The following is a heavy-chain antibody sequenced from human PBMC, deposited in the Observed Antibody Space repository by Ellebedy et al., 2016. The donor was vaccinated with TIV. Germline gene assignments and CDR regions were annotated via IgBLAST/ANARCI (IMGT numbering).Heavy chain of an antibody. D-gene: IGHD3-10*01. Sequence: ASVKVSCKASGYTFSSNGIVWVRQAPGQGLEWMGWISAFNGKTNYAQKLQGRVTMTTDTSTSTAYMELRSLRSDDTAVYYCARTPAFGSGSYYEYYYGMDVWGQGTTVTVSS. CDR2: ISAFNGKT. CDR3: ARTPAFGSGSYYEYYYGMDV. J-gene: IGHJ6*02. V-gene: IGHV1-18*01. CDR1: GYTFSSNG.